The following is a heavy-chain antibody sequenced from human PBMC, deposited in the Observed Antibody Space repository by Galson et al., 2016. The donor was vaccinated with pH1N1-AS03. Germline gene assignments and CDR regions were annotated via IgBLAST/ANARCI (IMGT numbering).Heavy chain of an antibody. CDR3: ARDPRGPCTSSACPTAYYFGMDV. V-gene: IGHV1-2*04. CDR2: INPKSGVT. J-gene: IGHJ6*02. D-gene: IGHD2-2*01. CDR1: GYTFTGFS. Sequence: SGYTFTGFSINWVRQAPGQGLELMGWINPKSGVTNYAQKFQAWVTMTRDTSSSTAYMELSGLKSDDTAVYYCARDPRGPCTSSACPTAYYFGMDVWGQGTTVIVSS.